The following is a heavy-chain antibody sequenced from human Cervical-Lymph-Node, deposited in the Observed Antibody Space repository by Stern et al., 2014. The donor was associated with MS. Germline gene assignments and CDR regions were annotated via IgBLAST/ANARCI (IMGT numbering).Heavy chain of an antibody. CDR3: ATISLVRL. V-gene: IGHV1-69-2*01. CDR1: GFTFSDYY. D-gene: IGHD2/OR15-2a*01. J-gene: IGHJ4*02. Sequence: EVQLVQSGAEVKKPGATVKISCKASGFTFSDYYIHWVQQAPGKGLERMGLVDPENCQTKYAEKSQGRVTIAADTSKDTVYMQLTSLRSDDTALYFCATISLVRLWGQGTLITVSS. CDR2: VDPENCQT.